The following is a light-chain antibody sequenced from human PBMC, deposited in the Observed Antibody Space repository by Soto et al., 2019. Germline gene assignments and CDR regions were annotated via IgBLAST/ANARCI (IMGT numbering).Light chain of an antibody. CDR2: EVS. J-gene: IGLJ1*01. CDR1: SSDVGGYNY. Sequence: QSAATQPASVSGSPGQSITISCTGTSSDVGGYNYVSWYQQHPGKAPKLMIYEVSNRPSGVSNRFSGSKSGNTASLTISGLQAEDEADYYCSSYTSSSTYVFGTGTKVTVL. V-gene: IGLV2-14*01. CDR3: SSYTSSSTYV.